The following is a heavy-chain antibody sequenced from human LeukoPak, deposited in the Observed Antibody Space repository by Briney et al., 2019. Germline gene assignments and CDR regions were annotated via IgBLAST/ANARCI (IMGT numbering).Heavy chain of an antibody. CDR1: GFTFSSYS. V-gene: IGHV3-21*01. J-gene: IGHJ4*02. D-gene: IGHD1-26*01. Sequence: KPGGSLRLSCAASGFTFSSYSMNWVRQAPGKGLEWVSSISSSSSYIYYADSVKGRFTISRDNAKNSLYLQMSSLRAEDTAVYYCARSPMWEPYYFDYWGQGTLVTVSS. CDR2: ISSSSSYI. CDR3: ARSPMWEPYYFDY.